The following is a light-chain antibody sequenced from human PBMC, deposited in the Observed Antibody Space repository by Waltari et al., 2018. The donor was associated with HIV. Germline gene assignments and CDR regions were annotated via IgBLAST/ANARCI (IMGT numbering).Light chain of an antibody. J-gene: IGKJ1*01. Sequence: DIQMTQSPPSLSASVGDTVNITCRASQFIGNHLNWYQQKSGKAPKLLFHAASSLQSGVPSVFSGSGSGTDFTLTISSLQAEDFATYYCQQSYSTPPTFGQGTRVDIK. CDR3: QQSYSTPPT. CDR1: QFIGNH. V-gene: IGKV1-39*01. CDR2: AAS.